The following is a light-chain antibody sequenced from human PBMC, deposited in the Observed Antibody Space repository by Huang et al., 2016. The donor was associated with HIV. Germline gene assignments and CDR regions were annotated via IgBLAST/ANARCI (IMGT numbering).Light chain of an antibody. CDR3: QQYNDWPPYT. V-gene: IGKV3-15*01. CDR1: HRVTTN. CDR2: GAS. Sequence: EIVMTQSPATLSVSPGESATLSCRASHRVTTNLAWYQQKPGQAPRLLIYGASTRATGVPARFSGSGSGTEFTLTISSLQSEDFAVYYCQQYNDWPPYTFGQGTKLEIK. J-gene: IGKJ2*01.